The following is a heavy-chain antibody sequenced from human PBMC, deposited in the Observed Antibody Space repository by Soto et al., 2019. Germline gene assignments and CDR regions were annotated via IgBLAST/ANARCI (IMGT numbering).Heavy chain of an antibody. CDR1: GGSISSGGYY. J-gene: IGHJ3*02. Sequence: SETLSLTCTVSGGSISSGGYYWSWIRQHPGKGLEWIGYIYYSGSTYYNPSLKSRVTISVDTSKNQFSLKLSSVTAADAAVYYCARGLRDDYGDPDAFDIWGQGTMVTVSS. D-gene: IGHD4-17*01. CDR3: ARGLRDDYGDPDAFDI. CDR2: IYYSGST. V-gene: IGHV4-31*03.